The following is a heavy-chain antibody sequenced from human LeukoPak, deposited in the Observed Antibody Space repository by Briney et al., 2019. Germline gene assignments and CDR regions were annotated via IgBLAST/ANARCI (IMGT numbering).Heavy chain of an antibody. J-gene: IGHJ4*02. Sequence: PGGSLRLSCAASGFTFGTYWMSWVRQAPGKGLEWVASIKEDGSEKYYVDSVKGRFTISRDNAKNSLYLQVNTLRAEDTAVYFCAVMSNYYDSSAYYPFNHWGQGTLVTVSS. V-gene: IGHV3-7*01. CDR3: AVMSNYYDSSAYYPFNH. D-gene: IGHD3-22*01. CDR2: IKEDGSEK. CDR1: GFTFGTYW.